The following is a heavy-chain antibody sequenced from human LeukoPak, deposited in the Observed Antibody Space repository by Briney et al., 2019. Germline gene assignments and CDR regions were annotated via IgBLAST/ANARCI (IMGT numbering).Heavy chain of an antibody. V-gene: IGHV4-39*01. Sequence: SETLSLTCTVSGGSISSSSYYWRWIRQPPGKVLEWIGSIYYSGSPHYNPSLKSRVTTSVDTSKKQFSLKLSSVTAADTAVYYCARHVGFITMVRGVINNNWFDPWGQGTLVTVSS. CDR2: IYYSGSP. CDR1: GGSISSSSYY. D-gene: IGHD3-10*01. CDR3: ARHVGFITMVRGVINNNWFDP. J-gene: IGHJ5*02.